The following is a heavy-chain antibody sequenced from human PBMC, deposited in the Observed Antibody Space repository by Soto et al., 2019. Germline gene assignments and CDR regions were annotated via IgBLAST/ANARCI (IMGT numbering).Heavy chain of an antibody. V-gene: IGHV1-3*05. CDR3: ARLGYGFGDEWNWFDP. J-gene: IGHJ5*02. CDR2: INAGNGNT. Sequence: QVQLVQSGAEEKKPGASVKVSCKASGYTFTSYAMHWVRQAPGQRLEWMGWINAGNGNTKYSQKFQGRVTITRDTSASTAYMELSSLRSEDTAVYYCARLGYGFGDEWNWFDPWGQGTLVTVSS. D-gene: IGHD3-10*01. CDR1: GYTFTSYA.